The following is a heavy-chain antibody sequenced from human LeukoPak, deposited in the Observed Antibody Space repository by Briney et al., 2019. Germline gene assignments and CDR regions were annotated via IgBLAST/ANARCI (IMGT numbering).Heavy chain of an antibody. J-gene: IGHJ4*02. V-gene: IGHV1-46*04. Sequence: ASVTVSCKASGYTFTSYYMHWVRQAPGQGLEWMGVINASGGSTNYAQKLRGRVTMTRDTSTSTVYMELSSLRSEDTAVYYCARDGGVVRGVRHFLFYWGQGTLVTVSS. CDR3: ARDGGVVRGVRHFLFY. CDR1: GYTFTSYY. D-gene: IGHD3-10*01. CDR2: INASGGST.